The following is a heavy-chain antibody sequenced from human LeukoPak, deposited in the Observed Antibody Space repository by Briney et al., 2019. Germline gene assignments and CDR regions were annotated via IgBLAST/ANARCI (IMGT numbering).Heavy chain of an antibody. CDR3: ARLRRLVRDAFDI. V-gene: IGHV3-23*01. D-gene: IGHD6-19*01. Sequence: PGGSLRLSCAASGFTFSSYSMNWVRQAPGKGLEWVSAISGSGDSSYYADSVKGRFTISRDNSKNTLYLQMNSLRAEDTAVYYCARLRRLVRDAFDIWGLGTLVTVSS. CDR2: ISGSGDSS. J-gene: IGHJ3*02. CDR1: GFTFSSYS.